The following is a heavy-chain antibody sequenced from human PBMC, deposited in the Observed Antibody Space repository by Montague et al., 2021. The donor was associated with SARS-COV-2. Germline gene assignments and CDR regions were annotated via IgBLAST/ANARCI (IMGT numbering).Heavy chain of an antibody. V-gene: IGHV4-61*08. CDR2: INYSGST. CDR3: ARNLVVHYWYGMDV. J-gene: IGHJ6*02. CDR1: GGSISSGGYY. D-gene: IGHD2-15*01. Sequence: SETLSLTCTVSGGSISSGGYYWSWIRQHPGKGLEWIGYINYSGSTNYNPSLKSRVTISVDTSKNQFSLNLSSVTAADTAVYYCARNLVVHYWYGMDVWGQGTTVTVSS.